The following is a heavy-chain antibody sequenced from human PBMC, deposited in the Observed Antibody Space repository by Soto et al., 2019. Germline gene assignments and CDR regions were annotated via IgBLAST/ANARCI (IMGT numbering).Heavy chain of an antibody. V-gene: IGHV1-69*13. CDR3: ARERDSGSSPARFDY. CDR2: IIPSFGTP. CDR1: GGTFSSYA. D-gene: IGHD1-26*01. Sequence: ASVKVSCKASGGTFSSYAISWVRQAPGQGLEWMGGIIPSFGTPNYAQKFQGRVAITADESTSTAYMELSSLRSEDTAVYYCARERDSGSSPARFDYWGQGTLVTVSS. J-gene: IGHJ4*02.